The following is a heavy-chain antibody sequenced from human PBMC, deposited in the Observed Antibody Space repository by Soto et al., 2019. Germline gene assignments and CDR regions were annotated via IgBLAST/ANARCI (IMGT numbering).Heavy chain of an antibody. Sequence: PSQTLSLTCAISGDSVSGYSAAWNWFRQSPLRVLGWLGRTYYRSKWYNDYAVSVKSRINITPDTSKTQFSLHLNSVTAEDTDVYYCARELPYYVSNDSYLDYWGQGALVTVSA. CDR3: ARELPYYVSNDSYLDY. D-gene: IGHD3-16*01. CDR2: TYYRSKWYN. J-gene: IGHJ4*02. V-gene: IGHV6-1*01. CDR1: GDSVSGYSAA.